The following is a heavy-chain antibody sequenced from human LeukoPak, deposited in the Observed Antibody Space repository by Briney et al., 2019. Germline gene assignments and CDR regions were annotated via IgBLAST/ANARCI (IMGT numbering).Heavy chain of an antibody. V-gene: IGHV3-23*01. D-gene: IGHD1-26*01. CDR3: AKASRQWELHYRYLDY. CDR1: GFTFSSYG. J-gene: IGHJ4*02. Sequence: GGSLRLSCAASGFTFSSYGMSWVRQAPGKGLEWVSAISGSGGSTYYADSVKGRFTISRDNSKNTLYLQMNSLRAEDTAVYYCAKASRQWELHYRYLDYWGQGTLVTVSS. CDR2: ISGSGGST.